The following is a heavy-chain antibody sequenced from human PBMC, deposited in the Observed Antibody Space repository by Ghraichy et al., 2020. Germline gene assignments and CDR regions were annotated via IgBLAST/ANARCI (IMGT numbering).Heavy chain of an antibody. CDR2: ISYGGST. V-gene: IGHV4-59*01. Sequence: SQTLSLTCTVSGDSINNYYWTWIRQPPGKGLEWIGYISYGGSTYYSPSLNSRVTISIDTSRNQFSLRLISVTAADTAVYYCARDVIVVVGATYYYNGVDVWGQGTTVTVSS. CDR3: ARDVIVVVGATYYYNGVDV. J-gene: IGHJ6*02. D-gene: IGHD2-15*01. CDR1: GDSINNYY.